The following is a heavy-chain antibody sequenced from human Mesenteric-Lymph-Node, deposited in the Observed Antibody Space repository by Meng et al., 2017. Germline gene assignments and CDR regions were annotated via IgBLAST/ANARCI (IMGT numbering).Heavy chain of an antibody. CDR1: GFTFSNYW. Sequence: GESLKISCAVSGFTFSNYWMTWVRQVTGKGLEWVANISPDGSRKRTVDPVSGRFTVSRDNAKNSVYLQMNSLRVEDTAVYYCVGWGCRNCWGQGTLVTVSS. CDR2: ISPDGSRK. CDR3: VGWGCRNC. J-gene: IGHJ4*02. D-gene: IGHD7-27*01. V-gene: IGHV3-7*01.